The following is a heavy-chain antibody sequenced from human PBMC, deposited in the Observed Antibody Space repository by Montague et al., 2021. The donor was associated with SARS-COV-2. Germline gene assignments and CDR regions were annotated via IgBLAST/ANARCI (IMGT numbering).Heavy chain of an antibody. J-gene: IGHJ6*02. D-gene: IGHD4-23*01. V-gene: IGHV4-59*01. CDR1: DGSISSYY. Sequence: SETLSLTCTVSDGSISSYYWSWIRQPPGKGLQWIGYIYNNGSTNCNTSLKSRVTLSIDTSKNQFSLKLTSVTAADTAVYYCARGGGNSAYYYYYAMDVWGQGTTVTVSS. CDR3: ARGGGNSAYYYYYAMDV. CDR2: IYNNGST.